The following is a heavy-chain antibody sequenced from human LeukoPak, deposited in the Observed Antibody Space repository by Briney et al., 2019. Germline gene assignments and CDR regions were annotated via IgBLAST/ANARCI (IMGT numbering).Heavy chain of an antibody. V-gene: IGHV4-59*01. CDR2: IYYSGST. J-gene: IGHJ4*02. CDR3: ARGLGFDWTFDY. D-gene: IGHD3-9*01. Sequence: SETLSLTCTVSGGSISSYYWSWIRQLPGKGLEWIGYIYYSGSTNYNPSLKSRVTISVDTSKNQFSLKLSSVTAADTAVYYCARGLGFDWTFDYWGQGTLVTVSS. CDR1: GGSISSYY.